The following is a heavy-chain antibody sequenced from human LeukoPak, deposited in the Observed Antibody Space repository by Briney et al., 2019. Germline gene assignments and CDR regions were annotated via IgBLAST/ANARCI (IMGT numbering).Heavy chain of an antibody. CDR3: ARGEDTAMGRNYYGMDV. D-gene: IGHD5-18*01. CDR1: GYTFTGYY. J-gene: IGHJ6*04. CDR2: INPNSGGT. V-gene: IGHV1-2*04. Sequence: ASVKVSCKASGYTFTGYYMHWVRQAPGQGLEWMGWINPNSGGTNYAQKFQGWVTITRDTSISTAYMELSRLRSDDTAVYYCARGEDTAMGRNYYGMDVWGKGTTVTVSS.